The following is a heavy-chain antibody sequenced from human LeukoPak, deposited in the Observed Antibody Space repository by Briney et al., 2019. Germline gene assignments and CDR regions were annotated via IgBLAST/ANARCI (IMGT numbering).Heavy chain of an antibody. CDR1: GDSISSSNCY. CDR2: IYFSGGT. J-gene: IGHJ6*03. CDR3: AGSVLLWPPELSYYYMDV. Sequence: SETLSLTCTVSGDSISSSNCYWGWIRQPPGKGLEWIGSIYFSGGTYYNASLKSRVTISVDTSKNQFSLKLSSVTAADTAVYYCAGSVLLWPPELSYYYMDVWGKGTTVTISS. V-gene: IGHV4-39*01. D-gene: IGHD3-10*01.